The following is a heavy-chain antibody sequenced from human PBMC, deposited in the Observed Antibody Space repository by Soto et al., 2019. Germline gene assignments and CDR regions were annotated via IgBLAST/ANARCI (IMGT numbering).Heavy chain of an antibody. CDR3: AKDLLRYNWNVRALDY. CDR1: GFTFSSYA. V-gene: IGHV3-23*01. Sequence: GSLRLSCAASGFTFSSYAMSWVRQAPGKGLEWVSAISGSGGSTYYADSVKGRFTISRDNSKNTLYLQMNSLRAEDTAVYYCAKDLLRYNWNVRALDYWGQGTLVTVSS. CDR2: ISGSGGST. J-gene: IGHJ4*02. D-gene: IGHD1-1*01.